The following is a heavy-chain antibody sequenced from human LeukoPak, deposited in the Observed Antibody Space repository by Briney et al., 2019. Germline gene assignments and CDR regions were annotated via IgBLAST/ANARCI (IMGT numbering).Heavy chain of an antibody. CDR2: ISGSGGST. J-gene: IGHJ5*02. CDR3: ARDMSWGSNWFDP. V-gene: IGHV3-23*01. Sequence: PGGSLKLSCAASGFTFSSYAMSWVRQAPGRGLEWVSAISGSGGSTYYADSVKGRFTISRDNSKNTLYLQMNSLRAEDTAVYYCARDMSWGSNWFDPWGQGTLVTVSS. D-gene: IGHD7-27*01. CDR1: GFTFSSYA.